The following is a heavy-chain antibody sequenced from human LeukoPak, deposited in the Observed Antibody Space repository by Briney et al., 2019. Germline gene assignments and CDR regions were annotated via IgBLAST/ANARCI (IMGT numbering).Heavy chain of an antibody. J-gene: IGHJ4*02. CDR3: ARGYWYGGNSQFDY. CDR1: GGSISSYY. Sequence: SETLSLTCTVSGGSISSYYWSWIRQPAGKGLEWIGRIYTSGSTNYNPSLKSRVTMSVDTSKNQFSLKLSSVTAADTAVYYCARGYWYGGNSQFDYWGQGTLVTVSS. D-gene: IGHD4-23*01. CDR2: IYTSGST. V-gene: IGHV4-4*07.